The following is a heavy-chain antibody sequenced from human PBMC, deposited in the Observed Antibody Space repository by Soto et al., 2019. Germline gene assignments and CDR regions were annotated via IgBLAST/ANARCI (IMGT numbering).Heavy chain of an antibody. CDR2: ISAYNGNT. CDR3: ARVLYCSGGSCYAAPFDY. V-gene: IGHV1-18*01. D-gene: IGHD2-15*01. Sequence: QVQLVQSGAEVKKPGASVKVSCKASGYTFTSYGISWVRQAPGQGLEWMGWISAYNGNTNYAQKLQGRVTMTTYTSTSTAYMELRSLRSDDTAVYYCARVLYCSGGSCYAAPFDYWGQGTLVTVSS. CDR1: GYTFTSYG. J-gene: IGHJ4*02.